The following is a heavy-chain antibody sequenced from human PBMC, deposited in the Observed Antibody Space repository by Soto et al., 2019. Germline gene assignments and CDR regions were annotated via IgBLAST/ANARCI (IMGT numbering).Heavy chain of an antibody. Sequence: GASVKVSCKASGYTFTSYDINWVRQATGQGLEWMGWMNPNSGNTGYAQKFQGRDTMTRNTSISTAYMELSSLRSEDTAVYYCARVLYYYGSRSSPILKYWGPGTLVTVSS. J-gene: IGHJ4*02. CDR2: MNPNSGNT. CDR3: ARVLYYYGSRSSPILKY. CDR1: GYTFTSYD. V-gene: IGHV1-8*01. D-gene: IGHD3-10*01.